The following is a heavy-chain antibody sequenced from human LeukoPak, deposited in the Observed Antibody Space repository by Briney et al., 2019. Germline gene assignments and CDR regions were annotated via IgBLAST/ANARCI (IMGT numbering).Heavy chain of an antibody. D-gene: IGHD3-22*01. J-gene: IGHJ6*03. CDR1: GYSISSGYY. Sequence: SETLSLTXAVSGYSISSGYYWDWIRQPPGKGLEWIGSIYHSGSTYYNPSLKSRVTISVDTSKTQFSLRLSSVTAADTAVYYCARLISGSSGYYHYYYYYYYMDVWGKGTTVTVSS. V-gene: IGHV4-38-2*01. CDR2: IYHSGST. CDR3: ARLISGSSGYYHYYYYYYYMDV.